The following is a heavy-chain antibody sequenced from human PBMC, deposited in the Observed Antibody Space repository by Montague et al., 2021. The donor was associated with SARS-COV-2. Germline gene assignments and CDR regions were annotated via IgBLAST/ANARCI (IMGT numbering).Heavy chain of an antibody. J-gene: IGHJ3*02. CDR2: IYYSGST. V-gene: IGHV4-59*13. CDR3: ARHGYYETYDAFDI. D-gene: IGHD3-22*01. CDR1: GGSISSYY. Sequence: SETLSLTCIVSGGSISSYYWSWIRQPPGKGLEWIGYIYYSGSTNYNPSLKSRVTISVDTSKNQFSLKLSSVTAADTAVYYCARHGYYETYDAFDIWGQGTMVTVSS.